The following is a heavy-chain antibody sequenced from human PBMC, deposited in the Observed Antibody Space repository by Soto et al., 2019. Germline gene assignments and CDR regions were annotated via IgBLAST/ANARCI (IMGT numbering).Heavy chain of an antibody. CDR3: ARRYGANFDY. CDR2: IYYSGST. D-gene: IGHD4-17*01. CDR1: GGSISSYY. Sequence: QVQLQESGPGLVKPSETLSLTCTVSGGSISSYYWSWIRQPPGKGLEWIGYIYYSGSTNYNPSLXGXAXTXXDTSKTQFSLKLSSVPAADTAVYYCARRYGANFDYWGQETLVTVSS. J-gene: IGHJ4*02. V-gene: IGHV4-59*08.